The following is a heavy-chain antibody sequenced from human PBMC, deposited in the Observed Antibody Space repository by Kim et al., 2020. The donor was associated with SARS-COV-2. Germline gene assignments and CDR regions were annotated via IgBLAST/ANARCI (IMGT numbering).Heavy chain of an antibody. J-gene: IGHJ5*02. CDR3: ARRPYSSGWFRTGGFDP. CDR1: GGTFSSYA. CDR2: IIPIFGTA. Sequence: SVTVSCKASGGTFSSYAISWVRQAPGQGLEWMGGIIPIFGTANYAQKFQGRVTITADESTSTAYMELSSLRSEDTAVYYCARRPYSSGWFRTGGFDPWGQGTLVTVSS. D-gene: IGHD6-19*01. V-gene: IGHV1-69*13.